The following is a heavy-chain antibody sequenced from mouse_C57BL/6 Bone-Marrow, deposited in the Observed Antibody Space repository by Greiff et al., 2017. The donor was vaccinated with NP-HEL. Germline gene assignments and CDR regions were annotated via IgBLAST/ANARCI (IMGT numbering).Heavy chain of an antibody. CDR3: SPIYDGYYEAWFAY. D-gene: IGHD2-3*01. CDR1: GFTFSDAW. CDR2: IRNKANNHAT. Sequence: DVMLVESGGGLVQPGGSMKLSCAASGFTFSDAWMDWVRQSPEKGLEWVAEIRNKANNHATYYAESVKGRFTISRDDSKSSVYLQMNSLRAEDTGIYYCSPIYDGYYEAWFAYWGQGTLVTVSA. V-gene: IGHV6-6*01. J-gene: IGHJ3*01.